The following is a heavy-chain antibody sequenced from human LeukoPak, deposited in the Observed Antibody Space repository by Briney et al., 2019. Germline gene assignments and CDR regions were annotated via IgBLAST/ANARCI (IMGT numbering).Heavy chain of an antibody. V-gene: IGHV1-8*03. CDR1: GSTCTSYA. CDR3: EDGIRDFDLGTYYYYMDV. CDR2: MNPNSGNT. J-gene: IGHJ6*03. Sequence: ASVTVSSTTSGSTCTSYAITWVRQATGQWHEYIRGMNPNSGNTGYAQKFQGRVTITRNTSISTAYMELSRLRSEDTVFFQAEDGIRDFDLGTYYYYMDVWGKGTTVTVSS. D-gene: IGHD3-9*01.